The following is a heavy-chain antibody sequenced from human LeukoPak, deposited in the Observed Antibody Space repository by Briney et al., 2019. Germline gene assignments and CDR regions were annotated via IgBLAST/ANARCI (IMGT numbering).Heavy chain of an antibody. V-gene: IGHV1-24*01. CDR3: ATYHPPDSSGYSYYYYYMDV. CDR1: GYTLTELS. D-gene: IGHD3-22*01. CDR2: FDPEDGET. Sequence: GASVKVSCKVSGYTLTELSMHWVRQAPGKGLEWMGGFDPEDGETIYAQKFQGRVTMTEDTSTDTAYMKLSSLRSEDTAVYYCATYHPPDSSGYSYYYYYMDVWGKGTTVTVSS. J-gene: IGHJ6*03.